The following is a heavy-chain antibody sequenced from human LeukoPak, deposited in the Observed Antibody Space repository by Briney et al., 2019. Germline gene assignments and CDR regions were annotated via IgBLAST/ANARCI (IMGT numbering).Heavy chain of an antibody. V-gene: IGHV4-59*01. CDR2: IYYSGST. CDR1: GGSISSYY. Sequence: PSETLSLTCTVSGGSISSYYWSWIRQPPGKGLEWIGYIYYSGSTNYNPSPKSRVTTSVDTSKNQFSLKLSSVTAADTAVYYCARASDKVSFDYWGQGTLVTVSS. D-gene: IGHD3-9*01. CDR3: ARASDKVSFDY. J-gene: IGHJ4*02.